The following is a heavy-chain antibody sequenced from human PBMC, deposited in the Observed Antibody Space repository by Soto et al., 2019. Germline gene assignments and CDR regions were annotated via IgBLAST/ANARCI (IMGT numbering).Heavy chain of an antibody. CDR2: ISGSGRYT. CDR3: EKDPPSERNQPDYGMDD. Sequence: GGSVRLSXAVSGFTFDSCVMSWVRQAPGKGLEWLSLISGSGRYTDYANSVKGRFTISRDNSKNTLYLQMISLRVEDTAVYYCEKDPPSERNQPDYGMDDWGQGTTVTVSS. D-gene: IGHD2-2*01. CDR1: GFTFDSCV. J-gene: IGHJ6*02. V-gene: IGHV3-23*01.